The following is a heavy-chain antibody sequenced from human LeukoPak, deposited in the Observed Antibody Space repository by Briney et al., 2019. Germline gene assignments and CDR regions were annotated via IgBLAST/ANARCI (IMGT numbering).Heavy chain of an antibody. CDR2: IYYSGST. V-gene: IGHV4-31*03. Sequence: RTSQTLSLTCTVSGGSISSGGYYWSWIRQHPGKGLEWIGYIYYSGSTYYNPSLKSRVTISVDTSKNQFSLKLSSVTAADTAVYYCASTDYDSTLDYWGQGTLVTVSS. D-gene: IGHD3-22*01. CDR1: GGSISSGGYY. J-gene: IGHJ4*02. CDR3: ASTDYDSTLDY.